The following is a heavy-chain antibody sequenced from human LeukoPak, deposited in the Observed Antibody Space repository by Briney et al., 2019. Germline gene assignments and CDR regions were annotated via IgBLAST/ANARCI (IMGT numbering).Heavy chain of an antibody. Sequence: PGRSLRLSCAASGFTFSSYGMHWVRQAPGKGLEWVAVIWYDGSNKYYADSVKGRFTISRDNSKNTLYLQMNSLGAEDTAVYYCAKDRYDSSGYYPFDYWGQGTLVTVSS. J-gene: IGHJ4*02. V-gene: IGHV3-33*06. CDR1: GFTFSSYG. D-gene: IGHD3-22*01. CDR3: AKDRYDSSGYYPFDY. CDR2: IWYDGSNK.